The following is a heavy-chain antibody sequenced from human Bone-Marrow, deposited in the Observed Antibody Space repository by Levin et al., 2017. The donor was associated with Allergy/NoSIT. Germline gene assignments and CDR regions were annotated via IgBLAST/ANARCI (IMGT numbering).Heavy chain of an antibody. V-gene: IGHV4-4*07. Sequence: KSSETLSLTCTVSGASVTSHFWSWIRQPAGKELEWIGRIYTRGSTNYNPSLWSRVTMSVATSANQFSFKLTSVTPADTAVYYCAREDYNSGGYWNGFDIWGQGTVVTVSS. D-gene: IGHD2-21*01. J-gene: IGHJ3*02. CDR3: AREDYNSGGYWNGFDI. CDR1: GASVTSHF. CDR2: IYTRGST.